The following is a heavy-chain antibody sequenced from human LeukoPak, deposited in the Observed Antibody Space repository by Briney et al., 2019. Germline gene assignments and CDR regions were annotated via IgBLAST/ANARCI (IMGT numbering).Heavy chain of an antibody. V-gene: IGHV3-74*01. CDR1: GFTFSNYW. CDR2: INSDGTST. CDR3: STSISSTEAFDI. D-gene: IGHD2-21*01. J-gene: IGHJ3*02. Sequence: GGSLRLSCAASGFTFSNYWMHWVRQVPGKGLMWVSRINSDGTSTGYTDSVKGRLTISRDNAKNTLSLQMNSLRAEDTAVYYCSTSISSTEAFDIWGQGTMVTVSS.